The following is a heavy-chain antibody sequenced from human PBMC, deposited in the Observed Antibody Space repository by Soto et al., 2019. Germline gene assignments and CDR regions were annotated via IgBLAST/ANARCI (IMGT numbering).Heavy chain of an antibody. V-gene: IGHV1-46*01. CDR1: GYTFTSYF. J-gene: IGHJ4*02. Sequence: QVQLVQSGAEVKKPGASVKVSCKASGYTFTSYFMHWVRQAPGQGLEWMGIINPSGGSTSYAQKFQGRVTMTRDTYTSTVYMELSSLRSEDTAVYYCARQYCSCGSCYTLDYWGQGTLVTVSS. D-gene: IGHD2-15*01. CDR3: ARQYCSCGSCYTLDY. CDR2: INPSGGST.